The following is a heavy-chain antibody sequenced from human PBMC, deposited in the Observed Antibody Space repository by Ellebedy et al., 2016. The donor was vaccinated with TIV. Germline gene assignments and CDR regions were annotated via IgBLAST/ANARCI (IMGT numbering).Heavy chain of an antibody. Sequence: GESLKISCVASGFTFTSYAMSWVRQAPGKGLEWVATISGGGANTYYADSVKGRLTISRDNPKDTVHLQISSLTVDDTAVYYCAKSSRFMQRATRPSYFDHWGQGTLVTVSS. CDR1: GFTFTSYA. V-gene: IGHV3-23*01. CDR3: AKSSRFMQRATRPSYFDH. J-gene: IGHJ4*02. CDR2: ISGGGANT. D-gene: IGHD6-25*01.